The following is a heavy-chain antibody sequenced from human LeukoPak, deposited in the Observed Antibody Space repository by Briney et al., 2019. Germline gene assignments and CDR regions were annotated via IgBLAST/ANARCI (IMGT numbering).Heavy chain of an antibody. CDR2: IKQDGSEK. CDR1: GFTFSSYW. J-gene: IGHJ6*02. D-gene: IGHD3-3*01. Sequence: PGRSLRLSCAASGFTFSSYWMSWVRQAPGKGLEWVANIKQDGSEKYYVDSVKGRFTISRDNAKNSLYLQMNSLRAEDAAVYYCARDSVLRFFGPSENYYYYGMDVWGQGTTVTVSS. V-gene: IGHV3-7*01. CDR3: ARDSVLRFFGPSENYYYYGMDV.